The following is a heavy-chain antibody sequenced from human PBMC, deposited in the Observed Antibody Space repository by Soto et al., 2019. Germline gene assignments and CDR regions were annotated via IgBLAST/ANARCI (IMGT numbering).Heavy chain of an antibody. CDR3: ATWHLQEHAYDI. D-gene: IGHD1-1*01. J-gene: IGHJ3*02. V-gene: IGHV3-21*04. CDR1: GFTFSRNT. CDR2: ITSSGSYV. Sequence: PGGSLRLSCVTSGFTFSRNTMNWVRQAPGKGLEWVASITSSGSYVYYADSVKGRFSASRDNAKNSLSLQMDSLRPDDTAVYSCATWHLQEHAYDIWGQGTMVTVSS.